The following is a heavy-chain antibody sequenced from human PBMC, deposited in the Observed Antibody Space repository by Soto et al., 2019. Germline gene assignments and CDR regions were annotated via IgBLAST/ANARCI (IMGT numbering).Heavy chain of an antibody. V-gene: IGHV4-4*02. Sequence: QVQLQESGPGLVKPSETLSLTCTVSSDSIAGENWWSWVRQPPGMGMERIGKIFHTGGTNYNPSLKGRVTREVDKSKNQFSLKLISATAADTAVYYCARVFSSGSGWMYYFDFWGHGTLVSVSS. J-gene: IGHJ4*01. CDR1: SDSIAGENW. CDR2: IFHTGGT. D-gene: IGHD6-25*01. CDR3: ARVFSSGSGWMYYFDF.